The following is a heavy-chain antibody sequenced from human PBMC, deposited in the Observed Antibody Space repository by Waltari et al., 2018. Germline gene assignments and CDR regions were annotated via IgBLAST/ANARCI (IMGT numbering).Heavy chain of an antibody. CDR3: TRQVLGYCTSAACRRLES. Sequence: QVQLQESGPGLVKPSETLSLTCDVSGYFINTGFYWGWLRQPPGKGLEWVGTIYHDGTTFCSPSLNSRVTMSMDMSKNQISLKLKSVTAADTAVYYCTRQVLGYCTSAACRRLESWGQGTLVTVSS. CDR2: IYHDGTT. J-gene: IGHJ4*02. D-gene: IGHD2-2*03. V-gene: IGHV4-38-2*01. CDR1: GYFINTGFY.